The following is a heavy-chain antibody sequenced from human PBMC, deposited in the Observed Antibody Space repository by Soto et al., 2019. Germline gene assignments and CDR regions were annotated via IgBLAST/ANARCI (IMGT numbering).Heavy chain of an antibody. CDR3: ARDYFDRSGLYGMYL. Sequence: ASVKVSCKASGYTFIDYYMHWVRQAPEQGLEWMGWINPDTDDTHYAQKFQGRLIMTRDTSINTVYMELSRLTSDDTAVYYCARDYFDRSGLYGMYLWGQGTTVTVSS. D-gene: IGHD3-22*01. CDR1: GYTFIDYY. CDR2: INPDTDDT. V-gene: IGHV1-2*02. J-gene: IGHJ6*02.